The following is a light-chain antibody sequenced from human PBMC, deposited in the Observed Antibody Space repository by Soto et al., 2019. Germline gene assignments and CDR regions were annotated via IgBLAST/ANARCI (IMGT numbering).Light chain of an antibody. J-gene: IGKJ1*01. Sequence: EIVLTQSPGTLSLSPGERATLSCRASQSVSSSYLAWYQQKPGQAPRLLLYGASSRTTGIPDRFSGSESGTDFTLTISRLEPEDFAVYYCQQYGSSRTFGQWTKVEIK. CDR2: GAS. V-gene: IGKV3-20*01. CDR1: QSVSSSY. CDR3: QQYGSSRT.